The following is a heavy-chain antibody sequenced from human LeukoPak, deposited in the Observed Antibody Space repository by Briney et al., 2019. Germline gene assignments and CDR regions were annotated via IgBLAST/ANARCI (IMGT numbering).Heavy chain of an antibody. CDR1: GGSVSSSSYY. CDR3: ARYPHCSSTDCYVT. D-gene: IGHD2-2*01. Sequence: PSETLSLTCTVSGGSVSSSSYYWSWIRQPPGKGLEWIGYLSYSGSTNYNPSLKSRVSISVDTSKNQFSLKLSSVTAADTAVYYCARYPHCSSTDCYVTWGQGTLVIVTA. CDR2: LSYSGST. V-gene: IGHV4-61*01. J-gene: IGHJ4*02.